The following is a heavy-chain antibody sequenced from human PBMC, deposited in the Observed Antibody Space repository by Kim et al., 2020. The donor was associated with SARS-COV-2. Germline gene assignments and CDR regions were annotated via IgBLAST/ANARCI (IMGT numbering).Heavy chain of an antibody. CDR1: GGSISSGGYY. D-gene: IGHD4-4*01. CDR3: AREILNSIYNWFDP. Sequence: SETLSLTCTVSGGSISSGGYYWSWIRQHPGKGLEWIGYIYYSGSTYYNPSLKSRVTISVDTSKNQFSLKLSSVTAADTAVYYCAREILNSIYNWFDPWGQGTLVTVSS. CDR2: IYYSGST. V-gene: IGHV4-31*03. J-gene: IGHJ5*02.